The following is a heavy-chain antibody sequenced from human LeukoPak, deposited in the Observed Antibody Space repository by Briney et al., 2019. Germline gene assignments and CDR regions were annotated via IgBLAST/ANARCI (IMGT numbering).Heavy chain of an antibody. CDR2: IKQDGSEK. J-gene: IGHJ4*02. CDR3: ARFKYSSGWYPIDY. Sequence: GGSLRLSCAASGFTVSSYWMSWVRQAPGKGLEWEANIKQDGSEKYYVDSVKGRFTISRDNAKNSLYLQMNSLRAEDTAVYYCARFKYSSGWYPIDYWGQGTLVTVSS. D-gene: IGHD6-19*01. CDR1: GFTVSSYW. V-gene: IGHV3-7*01.